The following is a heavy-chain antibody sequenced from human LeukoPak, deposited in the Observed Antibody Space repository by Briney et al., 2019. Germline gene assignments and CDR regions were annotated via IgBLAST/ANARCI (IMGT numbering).Heavy chain of an antibody. J-gene: IGHJ4*02. V-gene: IGHV4-39*01. CDR1: RGSISSSSYY. Sequence: SETLSLICSVSRGSISSSSYYSGWIRQPPGKGLEWIGSIYYSGSTYYNPSLKSRVTISVDTSKHQFSLKLSSVTAADTAVYYCARGMVRDIDYWGQGTLVTVSS. D-gene: IGHD3-10*01. CDR2: IYYSGST. CDR3: ARGMVRDIDY.